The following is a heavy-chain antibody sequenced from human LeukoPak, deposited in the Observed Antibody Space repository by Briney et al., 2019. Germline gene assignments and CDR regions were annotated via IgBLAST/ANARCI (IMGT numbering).Heavy chain of an antibody. J-gene: IGHJ4*02. CDR2: INHSGST. Sequence: SETLSLTCAVYGGSFSGYYWSWIRQPPGKGLEWIGEINHSGSTNYNPSLKSRVTISVDTSKNQFSLKLSSVTAADTAVYYCARSPKFYYDSSGYYTWGQGTLVTVSS. D-gene: IGHD3-22*01. CDR1: GGSFSGYY. V-gene: IGHV4-34*01. CDR3: ARSPKFYYDSSGYYT.